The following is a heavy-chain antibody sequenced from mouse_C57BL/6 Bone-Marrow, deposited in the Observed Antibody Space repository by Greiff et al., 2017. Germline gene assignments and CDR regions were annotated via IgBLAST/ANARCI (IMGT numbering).Heavy chain of an antibody. CDR1: GFTFSSYT. J-gene: IGHJ4*01. CDR2: ISGGGGNT. Sequence: EVKLQESGGGLVKPGGSLKLSCAASGFTFSSYTMSWVRQTPEKRLEWVATISGGGGNTYYPDSVKGRFTISRDNAKNTLYLQMSSLRSEDTALYYCARPIISHYYAMDYWGQGTSVTVSS. D-gene: IGHD6-2*01. CDR3: ARPIISHYYAMDY. V-gene: IGHV5-9*01.